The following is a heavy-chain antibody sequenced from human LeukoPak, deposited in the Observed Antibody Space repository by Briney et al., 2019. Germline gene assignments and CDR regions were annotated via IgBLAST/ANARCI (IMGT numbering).Heavy chain of an antibody. V-gene: IGHV3-23*01. CDR3: AREANGDYPY. CDR1: GFTFSTYA. Sequence: GGSLRFSCAASGFTFSTYAMNWVRQAPGKGLEWVSAISGSGGSTYYADSVKGRSTISRHNSKNTLYLQMNSLRAEDTAVYYCAREANGDYPYWGQGTLVTVSS. J-gene: IGHJ4*02. CDR2: ISGSGGST. D-gene: IGHD4-17*01.